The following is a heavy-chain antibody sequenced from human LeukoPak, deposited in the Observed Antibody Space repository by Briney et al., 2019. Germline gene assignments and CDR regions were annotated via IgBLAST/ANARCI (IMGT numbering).Heavy chain of an antibody. Sequence: GGSLRLSCVASGFTLSSYSMNWVRQAPGKGLEWVAVISYDGSNKYYVDSVEGRFTISRDNSKNTLYVQMNSLRAEDTAVYYCAKGVGSSWLYGMDVWGQGTTVTVSS. CDR2: ISYDGSNK. CDR1: GFTLSSYS. D-gene: IGHD6-13*01. J-gene: IGHJ6*02. V-gene: IGHV3-30*18. CDR3: AKGVGSSWLYGMDV.